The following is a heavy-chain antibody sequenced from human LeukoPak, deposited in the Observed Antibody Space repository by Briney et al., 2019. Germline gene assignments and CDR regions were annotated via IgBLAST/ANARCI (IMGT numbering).Heavy chain of an antibody. J-gene: IGHJ6*02. CDR1: GYTFTTYW. CDR3: ARRPYYYGMDV. V-gene: IGHV5-51*01. Sequence: GESLKISCKGSGYTFTTYWIGWVRQMPGKGLEWMGIIYPSDSDTRYSPSFQGQDTISVDKSINTAYLQWSNLKASDTAIYYCARRPYYYGMDVWGQGAAVTVSS. CDR2: IYPSDSDT.